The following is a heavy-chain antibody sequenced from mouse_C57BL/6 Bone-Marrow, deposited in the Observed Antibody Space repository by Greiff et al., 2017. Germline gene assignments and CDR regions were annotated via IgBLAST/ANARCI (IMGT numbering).Heavy chain of an antibody. V-gene: IGHV6-6*01. Sequence: EVKLMESGGGLVQPGGSMKLSCAASGFTFSDAWMDWVRQSPEKGLEWVAEIRNKANNNETYYAESVKGRFTISRDDSKSSVYLQMNSLRAVDTGIYYCSYYGSSYVGNAMDDRGQGTSVTVAS. CDR2: IRNKANNNET. D-gene: IGHD1-1*01. CDR1: GFTFSDAW. CDR3: SYYGSSYVGNAMDD. J-gene: IGHJ4*01.